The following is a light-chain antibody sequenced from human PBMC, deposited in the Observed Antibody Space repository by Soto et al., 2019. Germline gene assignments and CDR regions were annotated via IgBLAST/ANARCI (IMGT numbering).Light chain of an antibody. CDR2: QVT. CDR1: SSDLAISNY. V-gene: IGLV2-14*01. CDR3: SSYTDSSNYV. Sequence: LAQPASASRTPWQSPPISCPGTSSDLAISNYVSWYHQQPGKATKLMIYQVTKRPSGVANRVAGSRSGNTASRTISGLQAEDEADYYCSSYTDSSNYVFGTGTKGTVL. J-gene: IGLJ1*01.